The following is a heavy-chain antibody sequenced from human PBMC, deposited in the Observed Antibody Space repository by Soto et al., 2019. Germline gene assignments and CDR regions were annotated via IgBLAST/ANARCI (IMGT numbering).Heavy chain of an antibody. CDR3: ARRYGSCFDY. D-gene: IGHD5-18*01. CDR2: IYYSGST. V-gene: IGHV4-59*08. Sequence: QVQLQESGPGLVKPSETLSLTCTVSGGSISSYYWSWIRQPPGKGLEWIGYIYYSGSTNYNPSLKGRVTISVATSKHQFSLNLSSVTAADTAVYYCARRYGSCFDYWGQGTLVTVSS. CDR1: GGSISSYY. J-gene: IGHJ4*02.